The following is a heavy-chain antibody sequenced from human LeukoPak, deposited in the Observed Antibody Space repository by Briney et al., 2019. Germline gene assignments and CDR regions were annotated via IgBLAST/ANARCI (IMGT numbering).Heavy chain of an antibody. CDR2: INTDGGST. Sequence: GGSLRLSCAASGFTFSSYWMHWVRQAPGKGLVWVSRINTDGGSTTYADSVKGRFTISRDNAKNTLYLQMNSLRAEDTAVYYCARERHSSTWDAFDIWGQETMVTVSS. D-gene: IGHD6-13*01. CDR1: GFTFSSYW. CDR3: ARERHSSTWDAFDI. V-gene: IGHV3-74*01. J-gene: IGHJ3*02.